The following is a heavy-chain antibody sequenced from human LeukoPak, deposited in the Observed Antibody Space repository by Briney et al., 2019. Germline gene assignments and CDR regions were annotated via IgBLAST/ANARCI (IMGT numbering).Heavy chain of an antibody. CDR2: ISYDGSNK. CDR3: ARDWGYGGNSGY. D-gene: IGHD4-23*01. Sequence: GGSLRLSCAASGFTFSSYAMHWVRQAPGKGLEWVAVISYDGSNKYYADSVKGRFTISRDNSKNTLYLQMNSLRAEDTAVYYCARDWGYGGNSGYWGQGTLVTVSS. CDR1: GFTFSSYA. V-gene: IGHV3-30-3*01. J-gene: IGHJ4*02.